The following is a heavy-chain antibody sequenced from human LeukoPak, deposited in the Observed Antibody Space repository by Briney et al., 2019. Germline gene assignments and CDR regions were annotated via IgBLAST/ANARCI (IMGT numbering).Heavy chain of an antibody. J-gene: IGHJ5*02. CDR1: GFTFSSYS. D-gene: IGHD2-2*01. V-gene: IGHV3-21*01. CDR3: ARVSGTSGPPTGFDP. Sequence: GGSLRLSCAASGFTFSSYSMNWVRQAPGKGLEWVSSISSSGSYIYYADSVKGRFTISRDNAKNSLYLQMNSLRAEDTAVYYCARVSGTSGPPTGFDPWGQRTLVTVSS. CDR2: ISSSGSYI.